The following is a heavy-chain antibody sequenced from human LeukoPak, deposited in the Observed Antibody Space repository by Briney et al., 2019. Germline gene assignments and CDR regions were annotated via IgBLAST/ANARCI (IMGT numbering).Heavy chain of an antibody. V-gene: IGHV4-34*01. J-gene: IGHJ1*01. CDR2: INHSGST. Sequence: PSETLSLTCAVYGGAFSGYYWSWIRQPPGKGLEWIGEINHSGSTNYNPSLKSRVTISVDTSKNQFSLKLSSVTAADTAVYYCAKTSAVYSSSSEYFRHWGQGTLVTVSS. CDR3: AKTSAVYSSSSEYFRH. CDR1: GGAFSGYY. D-gene: IGHD6-6*01.